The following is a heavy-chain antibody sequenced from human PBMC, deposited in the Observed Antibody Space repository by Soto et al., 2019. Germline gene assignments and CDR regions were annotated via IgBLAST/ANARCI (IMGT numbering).Heavy chain of an antibody. CDR3: TPHGYYSYGMDV. CDR1: GFSLSTSGVG. V-gene: IGHV2-5*02. CDR2: IFWDDDK. Sequence: QITLKESGPTLVRPTQTITLTCTFSGFSLSTSGVGVGWIRQSPGKALEWLALIFWDDDKRYSPSLKSRLSITKGTSKNQVVLTMTQMDPVDAGTYYCTPHGYYSYGMDVWGNGTTVTVSS. J-gene: IGHJ6*04.